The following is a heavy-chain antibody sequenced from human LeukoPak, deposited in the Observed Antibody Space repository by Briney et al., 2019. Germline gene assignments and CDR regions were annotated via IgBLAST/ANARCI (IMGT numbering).Heavy chain of an antibody. J-gene: IGHJ4*02. CDR1: GFTFSSYW. CDR2: IKQDGSEK. Sequence: GGSLRLSCAASGFTFSSYWMSWVRQAPGKGLEWVANIKQDGSEKYYVDSVKGRFTISRGNAKNSLYLQMNSLRAEDTAVYYCARERSPYDFWSGYLYYFDYWGQGTLVTVSS. D-gene: IGHD3-3*01. CDR3: ARERSPYDFWSGYLYYFDY. V-gene: IGHV3-7*01.